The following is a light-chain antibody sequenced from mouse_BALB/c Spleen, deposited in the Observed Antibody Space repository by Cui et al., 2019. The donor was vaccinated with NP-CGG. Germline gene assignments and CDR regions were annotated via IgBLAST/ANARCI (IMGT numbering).Light chain of an antibody. CDR1: TDAVTTTNY. J-gene: IGLJ1*01. CDR3: ALWYSNHWV. Sequence: QHLVTQVSAPTTSPSETVKLTCHSFTDAVTTTNYANLVQEKPDHLFTGLIGDTNNRAPGVPARFSGSLIGDKAALTITGAQTEDEAIYFCALWYSNHWVFGGGTKLTVL. V-gene: IGLV1*01. CDR2: DTN.